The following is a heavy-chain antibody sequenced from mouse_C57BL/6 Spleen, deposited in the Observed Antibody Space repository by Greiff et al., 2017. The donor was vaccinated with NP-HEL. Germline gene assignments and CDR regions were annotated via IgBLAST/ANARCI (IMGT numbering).Heavy chain of an antibody. V-gene: IGHV2-9-1*01. Sequence: QVQLKQSGPGLVAPSQSLSITCTVSGFSLTSYAISWVRQPPGKGLEWLGVIWTGGGTNYNSALKSRLSISKDNSKSQVFLKMNSLQNDDTARYYCARRYYGPADYFDYWGQGTTLTVSS. CDR3: ARRYYGPADYFDY. CDR1: GFSLTSYA. D-gene: IGHD1-2*01. J-gene: IGHJ2*01. CDR2: IWTGGGT.